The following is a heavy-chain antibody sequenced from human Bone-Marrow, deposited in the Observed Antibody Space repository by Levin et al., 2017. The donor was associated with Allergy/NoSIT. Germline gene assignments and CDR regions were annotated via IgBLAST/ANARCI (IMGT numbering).Heavy chain of an antibody. J-gene: IGHJ4*02. CDR3: ARPDCSGTSCYYFFDS. CDR1: GFTFSRYR. D-gene: IGHD2-2*01. Sequence: GASVKVYCAASGFTFSRYRMNWVRQAPGRGLEWVSYISRSSSTISYADSVKGRFTISRDNAKNSLYLQMNSLRDEDTAVYYCARPDCSGTSCYYFFDSWGQGALVTVSS. V-gene: IGHV3-48*02. CDR2: ISRSSSTI.